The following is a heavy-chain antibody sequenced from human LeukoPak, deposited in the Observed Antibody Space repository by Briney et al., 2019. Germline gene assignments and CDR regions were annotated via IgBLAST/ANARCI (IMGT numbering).Heavy chain of an antibody. V-gene: IGHV1-18*01. CDR3: ARVHDSSGWSYFDY. J-gene: IGHJ4*02. D-gene: IGHD6-19*01. CDR1: GYTFTSYG. CDR2: ISAYNGNT. Sequence: ASVKVSCKASGYTFTSYGISWVRQVPGQGLEWMGWISAYNGNTNYAQKLQGRVTMTTDTSTSTAYMELRSLRSDDTAVYYCARVHDSSGWSYFDYWGQGTLVTVSS.